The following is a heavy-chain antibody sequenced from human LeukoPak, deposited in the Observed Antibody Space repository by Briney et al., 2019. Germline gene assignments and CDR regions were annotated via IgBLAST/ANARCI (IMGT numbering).Heavy chain of an antibody. D-gene: IGHD1-26*01. J-gene: IGHJ4*02. CDR1: GYSLTELS. Sequence: ASVKVSCKVSGYSLTELSKYWVRQAPGKGLEWMGGLDVEDGDGETIYAQKFEGRVTMTEDTSSDTVYMELSGLRSDDTAVYYCAVGDPYQLIEYWGQGTLVTVSS. CDR2: LDVEDGDGET. V-gene: IGHV1-24*01. CDR3: AVGDPYQLIEY.